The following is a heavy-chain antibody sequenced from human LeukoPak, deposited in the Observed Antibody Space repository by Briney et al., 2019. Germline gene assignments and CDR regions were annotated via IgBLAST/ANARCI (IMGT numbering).Heavy chain of an antibody. Sequence: GGSLRLSCAASGFTFSDYYMSWIRQAPGKGLEWVSYISSSGSTIYYADSVKGRFTISRDNAKNSLYLQMNSLRVEDTAVYYCARVGAIVVVPAAPFDYWGQGTLVTVSS. D-gene: IGHD2-2*01. CDR1: GFTFSDYY. CDR2: ISSSGSTI. V-gene: IGHV3-11*01. J-gene: IGHJ4*02. CDR3: ARVGAIVVVPAAPFDY.